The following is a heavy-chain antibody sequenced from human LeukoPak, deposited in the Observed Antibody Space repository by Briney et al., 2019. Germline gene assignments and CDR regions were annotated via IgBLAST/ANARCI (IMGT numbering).Heavy chain of an antibody. CDR3: AKDYRGDYPRDGIDI. J-gene: IGHJ3*02. D-gene: IGHD3-10*01. CDR1: GFTFSSYA. V-gene: IGHV3-23*01. CDR2: ISGSGDTT. Sequence: PGGSLRLSCAASGFTFSSYAMTWVRQAPGKGLEWVSVISGSGDTTYYADSVKGRFTISRDNSKNTLYLQMNSLRAEDTAVYYCAKDYRGDYPRDGIDIWGQGTMVTVSS.